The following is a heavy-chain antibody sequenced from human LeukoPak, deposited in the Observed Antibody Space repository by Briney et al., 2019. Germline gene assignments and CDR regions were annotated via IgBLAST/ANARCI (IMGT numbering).Heavy chain of an antibody. CDR1: GFTLSTYW. V-gene: IGHV3-74*01. Sequence: PGGSLRLSCAASGFTLSTYWMHWLRQAPGEGLVWVSRINSDGSSSAYADSVKGRLTISRANAKNTLSLQMNSLRAEDTAVYYCARDPDSYHSGAYYSFFDYWGQGILVTVSS. D-gene: IGHD3-22*01. CDR2: INSDGSSS. CDR3: ARDPDSYHSGAYYSFFDY. J-gene: IGHJ4*02.